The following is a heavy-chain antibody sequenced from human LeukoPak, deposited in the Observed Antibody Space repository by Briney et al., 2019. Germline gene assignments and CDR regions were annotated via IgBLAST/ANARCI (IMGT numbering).Heavy chain of an antibody. V-gene: IGHV4-38-2*02. CDR2: IYHSGST. Sequence: SETLSLTCTVSGGSISSYYWGWIRQPPGKGLEWIGSIYHSGSTYYNPSLKSRVTISVDTSKNQFSLKLSSVTAADTAVYYCARAGRYSGYDYPHYWGQGTLVTVSS. D-gene: IGHD5-12*01. J-gene: IGHJ4*02. CDR3: ARAGRYSGYDYPHY. CDR1: GGSISSYY.